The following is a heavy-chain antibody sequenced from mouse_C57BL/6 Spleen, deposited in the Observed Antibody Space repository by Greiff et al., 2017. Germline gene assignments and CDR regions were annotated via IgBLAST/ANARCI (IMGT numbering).Heavy chain of an antibody. CDR1: GYTFTSYW. V-gene: IGHV1-59*01. CDR3: ARKGITTVVATNYYAMDY. CDR2: IDPSDSYT. D-gene: IGHD1-1*01. J-gene: IGHJ4*01. Sequence: QVQLQQSGAELVRPGTSVKLSCKASGYTFTSYWMHWVKQRPGQGLEWIGVIDPSDSYTNYNQKFKGKATLTVDTSSSTAYMQLSSLTSEDSAVYYCARKGITTVVATNYYAMDYWGQGTSVTVSS.